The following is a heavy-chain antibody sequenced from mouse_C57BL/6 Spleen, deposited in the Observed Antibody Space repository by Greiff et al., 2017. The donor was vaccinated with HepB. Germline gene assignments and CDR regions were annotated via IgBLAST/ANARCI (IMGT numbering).Heavy chain of an antibody. D-gene: IGHD1-1*01. J-gene: IGHJ1*03. V-gene: IGHV1-42*01. Sequence: EVKLQESGPELVKPGASVKISCKASGYSFTGYYMNWVKQSPEKSLEWIGEINPSTGGTTYNQKFKAKATLTVDKSSSTAYMQLKSLTSEDSAVYYCARRGTYGSSFYWYFDVWGTGTTVTVSS. CDR3: ARRGTYGSSFYWYFDV. CDR2: INPSTGGT. CDR1: GYSFTGYY.